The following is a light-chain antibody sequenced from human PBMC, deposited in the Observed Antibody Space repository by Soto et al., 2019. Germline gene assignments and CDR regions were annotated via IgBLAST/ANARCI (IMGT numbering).Light chain of an antibody. CDR1: QSVSSD. Sequence: EIVMTQSPATLSVSPGERATLSCRASQSVSSDLAWYQQKPGQAPRLLIFGASTRATDIPARFSGSGSGTEFTLTISSLQSEDFAVYYCQQYRTWPPALTFGGGTKVDIK. V-gene: IGKV3-15*01. J-gene: IGKJ4*01. CDR3: QQYRTWPPALT. CDR2: GAS.